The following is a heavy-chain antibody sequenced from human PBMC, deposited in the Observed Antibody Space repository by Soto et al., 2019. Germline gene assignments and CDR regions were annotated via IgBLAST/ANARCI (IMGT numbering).Heavy chain of an antibody. D-gene: IGHD3-10*01. Sequence: EVPLVESGGGLVKPGGSLRLSCAASGFTFSSYSMNWVRQAPGKGLEWVSYISSSSSYIYYTDSLKGRFTISRDNAKNSLYVQLNSLRAEETAVYYCARAPRVMVRGKRYYYGMAVWGQGTTVTVSS. J-gene: IGHJ6*02. CDR2: ISSSSSYI. CDR1: GFTFSSYS. V-gene: IGHV3-21*01. CDR3: ARAPRVMVRGKRYYYGMAV.